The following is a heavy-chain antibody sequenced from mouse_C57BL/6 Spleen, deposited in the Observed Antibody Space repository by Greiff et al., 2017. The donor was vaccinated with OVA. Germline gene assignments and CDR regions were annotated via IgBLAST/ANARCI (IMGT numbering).Heavy chain of an antibody. J-gene: IGHJ4*01. CDR1: GFTFSDYG. V-gene: IGHV5-17*01. D-gene: IGHD2-4*01. CDR3: ARGNDYEVADAMDY. Sequence: EVMLVESGGGLVKPGGSLKLSCAASGFTFSDYGMHWVRQAPEKGLEWVAYISSGSSTIYYADTVKGRFTISRDNAKNTLFLQMTSLRSEDTAMYYGARGNDYEVADAMDYWGQGTSVTVSS. CDR2: ISSGSSTI.